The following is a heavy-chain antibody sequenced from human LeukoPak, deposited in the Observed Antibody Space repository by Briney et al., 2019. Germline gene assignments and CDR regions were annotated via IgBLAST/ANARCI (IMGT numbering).Heavy chain of an antibody. D-gene: IGHD6-13*01. V-gene: IGHV4-34*01. CDR2: INHSGST. J-gene: IGHJ4*02. Sequence: PSETLSLTCAVYGGSFSGYYWSWIRQPPGKGLEWIGEINHSGSTSYNPSLKSRVTISVDTSKNQFSLKLSSVTAADTAVYYCARGRGYSSSWYFYWGQGTLVTVSS. CDR1: GGSFSGYY. CDR3: ARGRGYSSSWYFY.